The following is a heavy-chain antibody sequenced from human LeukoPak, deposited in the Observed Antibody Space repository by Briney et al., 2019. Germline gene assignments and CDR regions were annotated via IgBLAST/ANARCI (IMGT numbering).Heavy chain of an antibody. J-gene: IGHJ4*02. CDR2: ISRSSTST. CDR3: ARDYDYYLDY. V-gene: IGHV3-48*02. CDR1: GFTFSSYS. Sequence: GGSLRLSCAASGFTFSSYSMNWVRQAPGKGLEWVSYISRSSTSTYYADSVKGRFTISRDNAKNSLYLQMNSLRDEDTAVYYCARDYDYYLDYWGQGTLVTVSS. D-gene: IGHD3-16*01.